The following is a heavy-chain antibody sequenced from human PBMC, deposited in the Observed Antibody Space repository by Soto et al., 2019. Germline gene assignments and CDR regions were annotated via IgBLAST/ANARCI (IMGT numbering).Heavy chain of an antibody. J-gene: IGHJ4*02. CDR2: IYTSGST. CDR3: ARDNAAAGSYFDY. V-gene: IGHV4-4*07. D-gene: IGHD6-13*01. CDR1: GGSISSYY. Sequence: SETLSLTCTVSGGSISSYYCSWIRQPAGKGLEWIRRIYTSGSTNYNPSLKSRVTMSVDTSKNQFSLKLSSVTAADTAVYYCARDNAAAGSYFDYWGQGTLVTVS.